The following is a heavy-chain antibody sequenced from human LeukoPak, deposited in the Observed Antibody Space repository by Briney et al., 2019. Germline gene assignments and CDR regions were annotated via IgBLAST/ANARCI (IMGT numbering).Heavy chain of an antibody. CDR2: IVPILGIA. CDR3: ARDPGIAVAGHYYYYGMDV. V-gene: IGHV1-69*04. CDR1: GGTFSSYA. Sequence: SVKVSCKASGGTFSSYAISWVRQAPGQGLEWMGRIVPILGIANYAQKFQGRVTITADKSTSTAYMELSSLRSEDTAVYYCARDPGIAVAGHYYYYGMDVWGQGTTVTVSS. J-gene: IGHJ6*02. D-gene: IGHD6-19*01.